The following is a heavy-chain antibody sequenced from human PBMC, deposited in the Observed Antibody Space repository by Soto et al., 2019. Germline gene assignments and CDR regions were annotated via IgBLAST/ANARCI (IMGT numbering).Heavy chain of an antibody. CDR3: ARASSRSYYFDY. CDR2: ITWNGGYI. Sequence: EVQLVESGGGLVQPGRSLRLSCAASGFTFDDYAMHWVRQVPGRGLEWVSGITWNGGYIGYADSVKGRFTISRDKAKNSLYLQMSSLRTEDTALYYCARASSRSYYFDYWGQGTLVTVS. J-gene: IGHJ4*02. CDR1: GFTFDDYA. D-gene: IGHD3-16*02. V-gene: IGHV3-9*01.